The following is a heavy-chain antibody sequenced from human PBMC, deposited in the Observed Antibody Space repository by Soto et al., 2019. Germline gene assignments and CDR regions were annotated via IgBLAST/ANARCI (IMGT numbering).Heavy chain of an antibody. CDR1: GYTFTSYD. Sequence: QVQLVQSGAEVKKPGASVKVSCKASGYTFTSYDINWVRQATGQGLEWMGWINTNNGNTGYAQKFQGRVSMTRKAFPRTAYKELSSVRFEGNGVEYLPVLKGSGWTHLNAWGKGTLVTVSS. CDR3: PVLKGSGWTHLNA. CDR2: INTNNGNT. V-gene: IGHV1-8*01. J-gene: IGHJ5*02. D-gene: IGHD6-19*01.